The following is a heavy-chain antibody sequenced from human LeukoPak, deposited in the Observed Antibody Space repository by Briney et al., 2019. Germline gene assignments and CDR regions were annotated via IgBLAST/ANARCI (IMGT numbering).Heavy chain of an antibody. CDR1: GFIFSSFG. CDR2: IQDDESNK. J-gene: IGHJ6*03. D-gene: IGHD2-15*01. CDR3: AKQMVERPHYYYMDV. Sequence: GGSLRLSCAASGFIFSSFGMHWVRQPPGKGLEWVAFIQDDESNKFYADSVKGRFTISRDNSKNTLFLQMNSLRPEDTALYYCAKQMVERPHYYYMDVWGRGTTVTVSS. V-gene: IGHV3-30*02.